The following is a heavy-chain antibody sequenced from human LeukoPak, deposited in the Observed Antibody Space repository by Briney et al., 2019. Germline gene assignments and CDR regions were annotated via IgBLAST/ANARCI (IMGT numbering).Heavy chain of an antibody. Sequence: SETLSLTCAVYGGSFSGYYWSWIRQPPGKGLEWIGYIYYSGSTYYNPSLKSRVTISVDTSKNQFSLKLSSVTAADTAVYYCAREDDSSGYYVDYWGQGTLVTVSS. V-gene: IGHV4-34*09. CDR2: IYYSGST. CDR3: AREDDSSGYYVDY. CDR1: GGSFSGYY. J-gene: IGHJ4*02. D-gene: IGHD3-22*01.